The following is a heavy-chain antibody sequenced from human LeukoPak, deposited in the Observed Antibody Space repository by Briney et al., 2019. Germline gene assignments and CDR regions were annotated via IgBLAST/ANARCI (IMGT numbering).Heavy chain of an antibody. CDR1: GYTFTSYG. CDR3: ARETPGYYDILTGYYY. J-gene: IGHJ4*02. CDR2: ISAYNGNT. D-gene: IGHD3-9*01. V-gene: IGHV1-18*01. Sequence: ASVKVSCKASGYTFTSYGISWVRQAPGQGLEWMGWISAYNGNTNYAQKLQGRVTMTTDTSTITAYMELRRLRSDDTAVYYCARETPGYYDILTGYYYWAQGTLVTVSS.